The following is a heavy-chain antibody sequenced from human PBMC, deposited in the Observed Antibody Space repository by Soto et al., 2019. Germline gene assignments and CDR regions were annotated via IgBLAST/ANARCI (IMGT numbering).Heavy chain of an antibody. J-gene: IGHJ4*02. CDR1: GFTFSSYI. V-gene: IGHV3-48*01. Sequence: EVQLVESGGDLVQPGGSLRLSCAASGFTFSSYIMNWVRQAPGKGLEWVSYISSSSSTIYYADSVKGRFTISRDNAKNSLYLQMNSLRAEDTAVYYCARGYREWLFDYWGQGTLVTVSS. D-gene: IGHD6-19*01. CDR2: ISSSSSTI. CDR3: ARGYREWLFDY.